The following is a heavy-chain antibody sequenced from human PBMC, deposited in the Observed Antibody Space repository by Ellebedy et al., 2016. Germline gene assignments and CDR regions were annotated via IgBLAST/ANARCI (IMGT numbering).Heavy chain of an antibody. CDR3: AKDILSTVAHALVDY. CDR2: ISWNSGSI. J-gene: IGHJ4*02. V-gene: IGHV3-9*01. CDR1: GFTFDDYG. D-gene: IGHD4-23*01. Sequence: SLKISXAASGFTFDDYGMSWVRQAPGKGLEWVSGISWNSGSIGYADSVKGRFTISRDNAKNSLYLQMNSLRAEDTALYYCAKDILSTVAHALVDYWGQGTLVTVSS.